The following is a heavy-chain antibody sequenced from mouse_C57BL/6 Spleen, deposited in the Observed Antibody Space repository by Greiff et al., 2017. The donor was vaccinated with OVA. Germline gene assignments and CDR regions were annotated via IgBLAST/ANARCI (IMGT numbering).Heavy chain of an antibody. CDR1: GFTFSDYG. V-gene: IGHV5-17*01. CDR2: ISSGSSTI. Sequence: EVMLVESGGGLVKPGGSLKLSCAASGFTFSDYGMHWVRQAPEKGLEWVAYISSGSSTIYYADTVKGRFTISRDNAKNTLFLQMTSLRSEDTAMYYCARLPYYGSSPAWFAYWGQGTLVTVSA. D-gene: IGHD1-1*01. J-gene: IGHJ3*01. CDR3: ARLPYYGSSPAWFAY.